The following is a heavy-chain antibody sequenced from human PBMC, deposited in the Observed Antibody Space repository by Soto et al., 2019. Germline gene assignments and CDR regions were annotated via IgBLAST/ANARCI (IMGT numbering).Heavy chain of an antibody. V-gene: IGHV3-30-3*01. J-gene: IGHJ4*02. CDR1: GFTFSSYA. CDR3: ARGGITIFGVVIKEQPFDY. Sequence: GGSLRLSCAASGFTFSSYAMHWVRQAPGKGLEWVAVISYDGSNKYYADSVKGRFTISRDNSKNTLYLQMNSLRAEDTAVYYCARGGITIFGVVIKEQPFDYWGQGTLVTVSS. D-gene: IGHD3-3*01. CDR2: ISYDGSNK.